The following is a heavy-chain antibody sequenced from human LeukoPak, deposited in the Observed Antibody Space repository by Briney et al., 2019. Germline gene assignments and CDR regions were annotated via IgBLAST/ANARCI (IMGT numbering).Heavy chain of an antibody. V-gene: IGHV1-2*02. CDR2: INPNSGGT. J-gene: IGHJ4*02. D-gene: IGHD1-26*01. CDR1: GYTFTSYD. Sequence: ASVKVSCKASGYTFTSYDINWVRQAPGQGLEWMGWINPNSGGTNYAQKFQGRVTMTRDTSISTAYMELSRLRSDDTAVYYCARIWDEGFDYWGQGTLVTVSS. CDR3: ARIWDEGFDY.